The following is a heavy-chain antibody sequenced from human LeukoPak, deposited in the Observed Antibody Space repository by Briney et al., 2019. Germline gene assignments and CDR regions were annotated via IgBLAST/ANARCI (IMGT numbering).Heavy chain of an antibody. V-gene: IGHV1-18*01. CDR2: ISAYNGYT. J-gene: IGHJ4*02. D-gene: IGHD6-19*01. CDR1: GYSFLNYG. CDR3: ARESPRRAVTGMDY. Sequence: ASVKVSCKTSGYSFLNYGISWVRRVPGQGLEWMGWISAYNGYTDLAERLQGRATLATDTSTSTAYMELRNLRSDDTAVYYCARESPRRAVTGMDYWGQGTLVTVSS.